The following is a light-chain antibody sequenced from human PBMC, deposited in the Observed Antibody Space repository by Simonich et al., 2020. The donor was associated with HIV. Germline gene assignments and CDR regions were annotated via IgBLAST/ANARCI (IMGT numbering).Light chain of an antibody. CDR3: QHYGSLPMYT. J-gene: IGKJ2*01. CDR1: QSVSSSY. Sequence: EIVLTQSPATLSLSPGERVTLSCRASQSVSSSYLAWYQQKLGQAPRLLIYGTSNRATGIPDRFSGSGSGTDFTLTISRLEPEDFAVYYCQHYGSLPMYTFGQGTKLEIK. V-gene: IGKV3-20*01. CDR2: GTS.